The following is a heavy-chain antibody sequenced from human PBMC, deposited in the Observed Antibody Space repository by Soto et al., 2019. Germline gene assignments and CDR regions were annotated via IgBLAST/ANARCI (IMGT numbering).Heavy chain of an antibody. J-gene: IGHJ4*02. CDR1: GGTFSSYA. CDR2: IIPIFGTA. V-gene: IGHV1-69*13. Sequence: ASVKVSCKASGGTFSSYAISWVRQAPGQGLEWVGGIIPIFGTANYAQKFQGRVTITADESTSTAYMELSSLRSEDTAVYYCARAGRGCSSTSCYYSGVFYFDYWGQGTLVTVSS. CDR3: ARAGRGCSSTSCYYSGVFYFDY. D-gene: IGHD2-2*01.